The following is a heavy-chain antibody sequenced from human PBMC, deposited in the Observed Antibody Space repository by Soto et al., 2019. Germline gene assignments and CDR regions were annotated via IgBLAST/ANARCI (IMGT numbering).Heavy chain of an antibody. V-gene: IGHV4-4*02. CDR2: IYHSGST. J-gene: IGHJ5*02. Sequence: SETLSLTCAVSGGSISSSNWWSWVRQAPGKGLEWIGEIYHSGSTNYNPSLKSRVTISVDKSKNQFSLKLSSVTAEDTAVYYCAKDPLKYSASWYLEWWVAPGGQGTLVTVSS. CDR1: GGSISSSNW. CDR3: AKDPLKYSASWYLEWWVAP. D-gene: IGHD2-2*01.